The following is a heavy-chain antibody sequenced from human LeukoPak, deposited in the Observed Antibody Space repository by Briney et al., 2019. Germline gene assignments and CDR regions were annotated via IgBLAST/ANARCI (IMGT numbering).Heavy chain of an antibody. D-gene: IGHD2-2*01. CDR2: ISGSCGST. V-gene: IGHV3-23*01. J-gene: IGHJ4*02. CDR3: AKNPSIVVPAANIDY. CDR1: GFTFSSYA. Sequence: GGSLRLSCAASGFTFSSYAMSWVSEAPGKGLEGGSAISGSCGSTYYADSVKRRFTISRHDSKNTLYLKMNSLRAEDTAVHYCAKNPSIVVPAANIDYWGQGTLVTVSS.